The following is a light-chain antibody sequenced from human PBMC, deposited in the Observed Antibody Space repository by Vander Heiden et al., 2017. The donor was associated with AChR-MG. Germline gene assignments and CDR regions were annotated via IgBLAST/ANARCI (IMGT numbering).Light chain of an antibody. V-gene: IGKV3-15*01. CDR2: GAS. J-gene: IGKJ1*01. CDR1: QYIGTD. CDR3: QQYAKWPLWT. Sequence: ETVMTQSPDTLTVSPGERATLSCRASQYIGTDLAWYQHKPGQGPRLLIYGASNRATGVPDRFSGGGSRTAFTLTINSLRSEDVALYYCQQYAKWPLWTFGQGTRV.